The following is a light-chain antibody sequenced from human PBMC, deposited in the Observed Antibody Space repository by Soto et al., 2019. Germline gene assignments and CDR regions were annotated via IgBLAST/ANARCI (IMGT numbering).Light chain of an antibody. V-gene: IGKV1-12*01. CDR1: QAINDW. J-gene: IGKJ4*01. CDR2: DAS. CDR3: QQGNSFPLT. Sequence: DIQMTQSPSSVSASVGDRVTVTCRASQAINDWLVWYQQKPGEAPKLLIYDASTLHSGVPSRFSGSGSGADFTLTISSLQPVDIAIYYCQQGNSFPLTFGGGTKVEIK.